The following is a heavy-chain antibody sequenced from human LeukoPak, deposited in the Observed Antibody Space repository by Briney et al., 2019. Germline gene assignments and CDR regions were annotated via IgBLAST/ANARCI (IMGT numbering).Heavy chain of an antibody. CDR3: ARVVATITSYYFDY. J-gene: IGHJ4*02. CDR1: GGSISSGGYY. V-gene: IGHV4-31*03. Sequence: SQTLSLTCTVSGGSISSGGYYWSWIRQHPGKGLEWIGYIYYSGSTYYNPSLKSRVTISVGTSKNQFSLKLSSVTAADTAVYYCARVVATITSYYFDYWGQGTLVTVSS. CDR2: IYYSGST. D-gene: IGHD5-12*01.